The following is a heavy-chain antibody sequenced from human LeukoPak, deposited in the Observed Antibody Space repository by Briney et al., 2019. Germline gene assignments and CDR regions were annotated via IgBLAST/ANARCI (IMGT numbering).Heavy chain of an antibody. CDR1: GGSVNSGRFY. CDR2: IYYIGST. Sequence: SETLSLTRTVSGGSVNSGRFYWSWIRQPPGKGLEWIGYIYYIGSTNYNPSLRSRVTISLDMSKNQFSLKLSSVTAADTAVYYCARENRAYCGGDCYDDAFDIWGQGTMVTVSS. D-gene: IGHD2-21*02. J-gene: IGHJ3*02. V-gene: IGHV4-61*01. CDR3: ARENRAYCGGDCYDDAFDI.